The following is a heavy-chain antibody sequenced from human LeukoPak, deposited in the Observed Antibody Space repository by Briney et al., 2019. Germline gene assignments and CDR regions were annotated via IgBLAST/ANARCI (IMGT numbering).Heavy chain of an antibody. D-gene: IGHD6-19*01. Sequence: GGSLRLSCAASGFTFSNSWMHWVRQAPGKGLEWVSSISSSSSYIYYADSVKGRFTISRDNAKNSLYLQMNSLRAEDTAVYYCARDLGYSSGWSYYYYYYGMDVWGQGTTVTVSS. CDR1: GFTFSNSW. CDR3: ARDLGYSSGWSYYYYYYGMDV. J-gene: IGHJ6*02. CDR2: ISSSSSYI. V-gene: IGHV3-21*01.